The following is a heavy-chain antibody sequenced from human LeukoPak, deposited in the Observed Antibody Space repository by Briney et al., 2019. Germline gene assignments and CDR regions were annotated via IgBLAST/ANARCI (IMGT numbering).Heavy chain of an antibody. CDR1: GYTFTGYY. D-gene: IGHD2-2*01. Sequence: ASVKVSCKASGYTFTGYYMHWVRQAPGQGLEWMGWINPNSGGTNYAQKFQGRVTMTRDTSISTAYMELSRLRSDDTAVYYCARVLGYCSSTSCHQGGWFDPWGQGTLVTVSS. CDR3: ARVLGYCSSTSCHQGGWFDP. CDR2: INPNSGGT. V-gene: IGHV1-2*02. J-gene: IGHJ5*02.